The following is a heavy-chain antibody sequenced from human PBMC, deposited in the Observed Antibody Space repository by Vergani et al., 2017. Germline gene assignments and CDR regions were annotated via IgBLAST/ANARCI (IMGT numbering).Heavy chain of an antibody. Sequence: QVQLVESGGGVVQPGRSLRLSCAASGFTFSSYGMHWVRQAPGKGLEWVAVISYDGSNKYYADSVKGRFTISRDNSKNTLYLQMNSLRTEDTAVYYCAILGYCSGGSCRRNYYYGMDVWGQGTTVTVSS. CDR2: ISYDGSNK. CDR1: GFTFSSYG. J-gene: IGHJ6*02. D-gene: IGHD2-15*01. CDR3: AILGYCSGGSCRRNYYYGMDV. V-gene: IGHV3-30*03.